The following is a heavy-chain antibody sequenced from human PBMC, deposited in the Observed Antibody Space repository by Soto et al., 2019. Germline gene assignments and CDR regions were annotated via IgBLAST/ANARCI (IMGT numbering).Heavy chain of an antibody. J-gene: IGHJ4*02. CDR2: ISYDGSNK. CDR3: AKDLLRFLEWLPDSQGFDY. Sequence: QVQLVESGGGVVQPGRSLRLSCAASGFTFSSYGMHWVRQAPGKGLEWVAVISYDGSNKYYADSVKGRFTISRDNSKNTLYLQMNSLRAEDTAVYYCAKDLLRFLEWLPDSQGFDYWGQGTLVTVSS. CDR1: GFTFSSYG. D-gene: IGHD3-3*01. V-gene: IGHV3-30*18.